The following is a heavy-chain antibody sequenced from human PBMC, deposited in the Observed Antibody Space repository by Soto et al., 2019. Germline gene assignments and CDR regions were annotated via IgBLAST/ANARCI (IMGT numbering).Heavy chain of an antibody. CDR1: GGTFSSYA. V-gene: IGHV1-69*13. D-gene: IGHD6-13*01. Sequence: SVKVSCKASGGTFSSYAISWVRQAPGQGLEWMGGIIPIFGTANYAQKFQGRVTITADESTSTAYMELSSLRSEDTAVYYCARDLEGGIAFFDPWGQGTLVTVSS. CDR3: ARDLEGGIAFFDP. CDR2: IIPIFGTA. J-gene: IGHJ5*02.